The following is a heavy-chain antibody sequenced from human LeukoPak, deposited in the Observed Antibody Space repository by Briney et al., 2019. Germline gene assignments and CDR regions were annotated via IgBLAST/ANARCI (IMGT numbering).Heavy chain of an antibody. V-gene: IGHV3-9*01. J-gene: IGHJ6*02. Sequence: PGGSLRLSCAASGFTFDDYAMHWVRQAPGKGPEWVSGISWNSGSIGYADSVKGRFTISRDNAKNSLYLQMNSLRAEDTALYYCAKPRWGSGWSYGMDVWGQGTTVTVSS. CDR1: GFTFDDYA. D-gene: IGHD3-16*01. CDR2: ISWNSGSI. CDR3: AKPRWGSGWSYGMDV.